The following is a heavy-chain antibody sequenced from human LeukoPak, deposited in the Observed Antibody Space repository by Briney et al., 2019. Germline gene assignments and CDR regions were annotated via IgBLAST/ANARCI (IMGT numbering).Heavy chain of an antibody. CDR3: ARSILWFGESYSYFDP. J-gene: IGHJ5*02. Sequence: PSETLSLTCTVSGGSISSYYWSWIRQPPGKGLEWIGYIYYSGSTNYNPSLKSRVTISVDTSKNQFSLKLSSVTAAGTAVYYCARSILWFGESYSYFDPWGQGTLVTVSS. CDR1: GGSISSYY. V-gene: IGHV4-59*01. CDR2: IYYSGST. D-gene: IGHD3-10*01.